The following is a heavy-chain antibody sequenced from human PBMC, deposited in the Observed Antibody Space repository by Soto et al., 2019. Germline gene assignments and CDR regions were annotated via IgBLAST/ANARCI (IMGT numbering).Heavy chain of an antibody. J-gene: IGHJ4*02. CDR1: GFTFSSHG. V-gene: IGHV3-33*01. Sequence: GGSLRLSCASAGFTFSSHGMHWVRPAPGKGLEWVAVIWSDGSNEYYVDSVKGRFTISRDNSKNTLYLQMSSLRVEDTAVYYCATDYSSTGYGLVYWGQGALVTVSS. D-gene: IGHD6-19*01. CDR3: ATDYSSTGYGLVY. CDR2: IWSDGSNE.